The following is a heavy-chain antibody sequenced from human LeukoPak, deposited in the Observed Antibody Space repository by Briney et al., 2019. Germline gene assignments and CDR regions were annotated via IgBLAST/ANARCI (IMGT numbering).Heavy chain of an antibody. D-gene: IGHD3-10*01. V-gene: IGHV1-18*01. CDR1: GYTFTTYA. CDR3: ARDPRAGEFDY. Sequence: ASVTVSCKASGYTFTTYAISWVRQAPGQGLEWMGWISAYSGNTNYAQKLQGRVTMTTDTSTSTAYMELRSLRSDDTAVYYCARDPRAGEFDYWGQGTLVTVSS. J-gene: IGHJ4*02. CDR2: ISAYSGNT.